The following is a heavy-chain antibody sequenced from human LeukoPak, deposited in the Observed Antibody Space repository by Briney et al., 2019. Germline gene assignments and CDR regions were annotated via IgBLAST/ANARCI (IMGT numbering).Heavy chain of an antibody. Sequence: GGSLRLSCAASGFTFSTYTMNWVRQVPGKGLEWVAAIWFDGIRKYYADSVKGRLTISRDNSKNRLYLQMNSLRAEDTAVYYSARYLEGSGPFGAFDMWGQGTMVTVSS. J-gene: IGHJ3*02. V-gene: IGHV3-33*08. CDR3: ARYLEGSGPFGAFDM. CDR1: GFTFSTYT. CDR2: IWFDGIRK. D-gene: IGHD2-15*01.